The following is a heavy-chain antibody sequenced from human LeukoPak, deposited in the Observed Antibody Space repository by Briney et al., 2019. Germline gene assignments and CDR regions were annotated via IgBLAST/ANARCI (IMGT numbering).Heavy chain of an antibody. V-gene: IGHV3-30*04. D-gene: IGHD5-24*01. Sequence: PGGSLRLSCAPSGFTFRNYAMHWVRQAPGKGLEWVAVISYAGSNEHYADSAKGRFTISRDNSKNTLFLQMNSLRAEDTAVYYCARGDFRWEMATTIAFDIWGQGTMVTVSS. J-gene: IGHJ3*02. CDR3: ARGDFRWEMATTIAFDI. CDR1: GFTFRNYA. CDR2: ISYAGSNE.